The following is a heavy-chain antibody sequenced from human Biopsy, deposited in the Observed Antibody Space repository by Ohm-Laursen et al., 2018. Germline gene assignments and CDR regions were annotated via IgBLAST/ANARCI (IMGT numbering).Heavy chain of an antibody. J-gene: IGHJ4*02. CDR2: IGGSGGGT. V-gene: IGHV3-23*01. CDR1: GFGFSTYA. D-gene: IGHD2-8*01. CDR3: AKCMTGGSNYYFHH. Sequence: SLTLSCTASGFGFSTYAMSWVRQAPGQGLEWVSAIGGSGGGTYYADSVKGRFTISRDDSKNTVYLQMNSLRVEDRAVYYCAKCMTGGSNYYFHHCGQGTLVTVSS.